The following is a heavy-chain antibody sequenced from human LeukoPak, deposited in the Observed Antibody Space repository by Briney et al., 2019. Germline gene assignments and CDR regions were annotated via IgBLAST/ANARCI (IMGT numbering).Heavy chain of an antibody. V-gene: IGHV1-18*01. CDR2: ISGYNGNT. CDR3: ASALRTGDNYFDY. CDR1: DYTFTNYG. D-gene: IGHD1-1*01. J-gene: IGHJ4*02. Sequence: ASVKVSCTTSDYTFTNYGISWVRQAPGQGLEWMGWISGYNGNTNYAQKLQGRVTMTTDTSTSTAYMELRSLRPDDTAVYYCASALRTGDNYFDYWGQGTLVTVSS.